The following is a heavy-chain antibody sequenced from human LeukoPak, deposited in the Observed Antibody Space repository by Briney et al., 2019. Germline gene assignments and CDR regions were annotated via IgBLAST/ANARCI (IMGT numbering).Heavy chain of an antibody. CDR3: ARELFGSGSCPDY. D-gene: IGHD3-10*01. Sequence: PGGSLRLSCTAPGSTFSSYAIHWIRQAPGKGLEWVALVWHDGSNRYYADSVKGRFTISRDNSKNTVYLQTNSLRAEDTAVYYCARELFGSGSCPDYWGQGTLVTVSS. CDR2: VWHDGSNR. CDR1: GSTFSSYA. J-gene: IGHJ4*02. V-gene: IGHV3-33*01.